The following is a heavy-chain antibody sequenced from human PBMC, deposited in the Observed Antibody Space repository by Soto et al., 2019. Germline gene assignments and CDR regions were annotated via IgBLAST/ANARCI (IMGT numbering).Heavy chain of an antibody. CDR1: GFNFSSYS. Sequence: GGSMTLSCTASGFNFSSYSRSWVRQAPGKGLEWVANIKQDGSEKYYADSVKGRFTISRDNAKNSLYLQMNSLRAEDTAVYYCARGLTVTTAWGQGTLVTVSS. D-gene: IGHD4-4*01. V-gene: IGHV3-7*01. CDR2: IKQDGSEK. J-gene: IGHJ5*02. CDR3: ARGLTVTTA.